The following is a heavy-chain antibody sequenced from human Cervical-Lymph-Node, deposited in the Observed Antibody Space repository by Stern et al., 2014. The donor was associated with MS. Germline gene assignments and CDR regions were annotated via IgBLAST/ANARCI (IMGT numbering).Heavy chain of an antibody. CDR1: GYTFTNYY. CDR2: INPTGGNT. V-gene: IGHV1-46*03. Sequence: QLVQSGAEVKKPGASVKVSCTASGYTFTNYYVHWLRQAPGQGLEWMGVINPTGGNTNYAQRFQGRVTMTRDTSTSTVYVELSSLRSEDTAVYFCGRGLAGTPFRFDPWGQGTLVTVSS. CDR3: GRGLAGTPFRFDP. D-gene: IGHD6-19*01. J-gene: IGHJ5*02.